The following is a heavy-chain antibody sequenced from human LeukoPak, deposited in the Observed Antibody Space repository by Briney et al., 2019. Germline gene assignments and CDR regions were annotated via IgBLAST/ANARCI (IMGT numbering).Heavy chain of an antibody. D-gene: IGHD3-10*01. CDR3: ATSATMVRGVRYYYYMDV. CDR1: GGSISSGGYY. CDR2: IYHSGST. Sequence: PSETLSLTCTVSGGSISSGGYYWSWIRQPPGKGLEWIGYIYHSGSTYYNPSLKSRVTISVDRSKNQFSLKLSSVTAADTAVYYCATSATMVRGVRYYYYMDVWGKGTTVTVSS. V-gene: IGHV4-30-2*01. J-gene: IGHJ6*03.